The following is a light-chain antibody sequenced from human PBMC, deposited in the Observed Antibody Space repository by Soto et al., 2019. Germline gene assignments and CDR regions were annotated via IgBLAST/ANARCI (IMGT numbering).Light chain of an antibody. CDR3: QKYNSTPWT. CDR2: AAF. V-gene: IGKV1-27*01. Sequence: DIQMTQSPSSLSASVGDRATITCRASQGISNYLAWYQQKPGKVPKLLIYAAFTLQSGAPSRLSGSGSGTDFTLTISSLQPEDVATSYCQKYNSTPWTFGQGTKVEIK. CDR1: QGISNY. J-gene: IGKJ1*01.